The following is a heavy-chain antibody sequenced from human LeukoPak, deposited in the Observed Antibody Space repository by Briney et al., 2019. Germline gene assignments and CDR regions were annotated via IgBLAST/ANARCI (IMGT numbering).Heavy chain of an antibody. V-gene: IGHV1-69*13. CDR3: VRDRVRLGELSLYFFYFDY. D-gene: IGHD3-16*02. Sequence: SVKVSCKASGGTFSSYAISWVRQAPGQGLEWMGGIIPIFGTANYAQKFQGRVTITADESTSTAYMELSSLRSEDTAVYYCVRDRVRLGELSLYFFYFDYWGQGTLVTVSS. CDR1: GGTFSSYA. J-gene: IGHJ4*02. CDR2: IIPIFGTA.